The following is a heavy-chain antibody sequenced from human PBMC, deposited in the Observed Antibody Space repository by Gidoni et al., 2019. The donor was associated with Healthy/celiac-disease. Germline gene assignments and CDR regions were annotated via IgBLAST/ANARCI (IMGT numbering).Heavy chain of an antibody. J-gene: IGHJ4*02. CDR3: AKLEDFWSGLLYYFDY. CDR1: GFTFSSYA. Sequence: DVQLFESGGGLVQPGGSLRLSCAASGFTFSSYAISWVRQAPGKGLGLVSDISGRGVRTYYADSVKCRFTISRDNAKNTLYLQMNRLRAEDTAVYYCAKLEDFWSGLLYYFDYWGQGTLVTVSS. CDR2: ISGRGVRT. D-gene: IGHD3-3*01. V-gene: IGHV3-23*01.